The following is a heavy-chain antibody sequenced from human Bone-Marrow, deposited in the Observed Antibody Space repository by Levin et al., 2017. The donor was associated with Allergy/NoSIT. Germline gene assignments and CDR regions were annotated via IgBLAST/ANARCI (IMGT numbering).Heavy chain of an antibody. CDR1: GFTFSDYD. D-gene: IGHD1-26*01. V-gene: IGHV3-13*01. CDR3: ARGSRYSGSSLYARYFDY. J-gene: IGHJ4*02. Sequence: GESLKISCAASGFTFSDYDMHWVRQATGKGLEWVSAIGTAADTSYPGSVKGRFTISRENAKNSLYLQMNSVRAGDTAVYYCARGSRYSGSSLYARYFDYWGQGTLVTVSS. CDR2: IGTAADT.